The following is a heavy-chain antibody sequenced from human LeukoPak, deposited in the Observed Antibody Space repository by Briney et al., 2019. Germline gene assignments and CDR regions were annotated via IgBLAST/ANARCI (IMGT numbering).Heavy chain of an antibody. V-gene: IGHV3-15*01. CDR1: GFTFSNAW. J-gene: IGHJ4*02. D-gene: IGHD5-18*01. CDR3: TTEYSYGLGAYYFDY. Sequence: GGSLRLSCAASGFTFSNAWMSWVRQAQGKGLEWVGRIKSKTDGGTTDYAAPVKGRLTISRDDSKNTLYLQMNSLKTEDTAVYYCTTEYSYGLGAYYFDYWGQGTLVTVSS. CDR2: IKSKTDGGTT.